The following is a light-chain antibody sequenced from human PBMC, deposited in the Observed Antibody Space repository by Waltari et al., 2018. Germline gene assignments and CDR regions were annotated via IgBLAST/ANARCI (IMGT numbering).Light chain of an antibody. CDR1: SSHIGGYNY. V-gene: IGLV2-14*03. CDR2: DVT. J-gene: IGLJ2*01. CDR3: SSYTNRNAVV. Sequence: QSALTQPAPVSGSPGPPITISCTGTSSHIGGYNYVSWYQQRPGKAPKLPIYDVTTRPSGVSTRFSGSKSGNTASLTISGLQAEDEADYYCSSYTNRNAVVFGGGTKLTVL.